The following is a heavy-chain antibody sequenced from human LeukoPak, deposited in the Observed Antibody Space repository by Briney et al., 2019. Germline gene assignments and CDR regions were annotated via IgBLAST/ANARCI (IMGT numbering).Heavy chain of an antibody. CDR3: AKGPDSSGYYYYVDY. J-gene: IGHJ4*02. CDR1: GFTFSIYG. CDR2: ISYDGSDK. D-gene: IGHD3-22*01. V-gene: IGHV3-30*18. Sequence: PGRSLRLSCAASGFTFSIYGMHWVRQAPGEGLEWGAVISYDGSDKYYADSVKGRFTISRDNSKNTLYLQMNSLRAEDTAVYYCAKGPDSSGYYYYVDYWGRGTLVTVSS.